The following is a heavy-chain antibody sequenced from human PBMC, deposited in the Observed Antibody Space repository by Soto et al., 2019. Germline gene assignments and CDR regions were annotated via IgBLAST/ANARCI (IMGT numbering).Heavy chain of an antibody. Sequence: EVQLVESGGGLVKPGGSLRLSCVASGFTLSDAWMTWVRQAPGKGLAWVGRIASKPDGGSTDFAASVRARFTISRDDSGDTLFLQMNSLKTDDTAVYYCIKMGRGYFNLWGQGTLVTVSS. D-gene: IGHD3-10*01. J-gene: IGHJ4*02. V-gene: IGHV3-15*04. CDR2: IASKPDGGST. CDR3: IKMGRGYFNL. CDR1: GFTLSDAW.